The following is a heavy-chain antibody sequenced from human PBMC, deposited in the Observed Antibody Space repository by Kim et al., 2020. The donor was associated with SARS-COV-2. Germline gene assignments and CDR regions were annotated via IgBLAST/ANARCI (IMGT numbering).Heavy chain of an antibody. CDR3: ARGPNYSPFDY. J-gene: IGHJ4*02. V-gene: IGHV3-48*03. Sequence: IYSPVSVRGRFTISREHDKNSLYLQMNSLRAEDTAVYYCARGPNYSPFDYWGQGTLVTVSS. CDR2: I. D-gene: IGHD4-4*01.